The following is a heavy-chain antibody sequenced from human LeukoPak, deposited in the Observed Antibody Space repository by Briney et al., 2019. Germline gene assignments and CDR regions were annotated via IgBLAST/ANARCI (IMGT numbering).Heavy chain of an antibody. V-gene: IGHV4-30-2*05. CDR2: IYHSGST. CDR3: ARARPSDDSSGYTLDWFDP. CDR1: GGSISSGGYS. Sequence: PSETLSLTCTVSGGSISSGGYSWSWIRQPPGKGLEWIGYIYHSGSTYYNPSLKSRVTISVDTSKNQFSLKLSSVTAADTAVYYCARARPSDDSSGYTLDWFDPWGQGTLVTVSS. D-gene: IGHD3-22*01. J-gene: IGHJ5*02.